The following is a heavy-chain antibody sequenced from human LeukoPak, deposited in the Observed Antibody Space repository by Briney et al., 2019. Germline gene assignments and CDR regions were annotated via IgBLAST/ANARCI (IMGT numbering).Heavy chain of an antibody. CDR1: GGSFGGYY. CDR3: ARDEAEIDAFDI. Sequence: SSETLSLTCAVYGGSFGGYYWSWIRQPPGKGLEWIGEINHSGSTNYNPSLKSRVTISVDTSKNQFSLKLSSVTAADTAVYYCARDEAEIDAFDIWGQGTMVTVSS. V-gene: IGHV4-34*01. CDR2: INHSGST. J-gene: IGHJ3*02. D-gene: IGHD1-14*01.